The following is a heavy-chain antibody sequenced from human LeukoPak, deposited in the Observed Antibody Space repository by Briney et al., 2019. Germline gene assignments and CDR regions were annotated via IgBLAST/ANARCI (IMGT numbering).Heavy chain of an antibody. Sequence: PGGSLRLSCAASGFTFSSYAMHWVRQAPGKGLEWVAVISYDGSNKYYADSVKGRFTISRDNSKNTLYLQMNSLRAEDTAVYYCARDRAVAGTKWFDPWGKGTLVTVSS. J-gene: IGHJ5*02. CDR3: ARDRAVAGTKWFDP. CDR2: ISYDGSNK. V-gene: IGHV3-30*04. CDR1: GFTFSSYA. D-gene: IGHD6-19*01.